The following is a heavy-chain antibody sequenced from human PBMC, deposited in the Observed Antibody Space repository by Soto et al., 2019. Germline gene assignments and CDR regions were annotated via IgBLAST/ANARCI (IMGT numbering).Heavy chain of an antibody. Sequence: ASETLSLTCAVSGGSISSGGYSWSWIRQPPGKGLEWIGYIYHSGSTYYNPSLKSRVTISVDRSKNQFSLKLSSVTAADTAVYYCARVNGSGSYYGDYFDYGARGTLVTVSS. J-gene: IGHJ4*02. CDR3: ARVNGSGSYYGDYFDY. CDR2: IYHSGST. V-gene: IGHV4-30-2*01. CDR1: GGSISSGGYS. D-gene: IGHD3-10*01.